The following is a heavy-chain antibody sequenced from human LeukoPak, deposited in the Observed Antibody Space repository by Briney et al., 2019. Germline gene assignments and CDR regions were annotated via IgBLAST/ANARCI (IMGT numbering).Heavy chain of an antibody. J-gene: IGHJ4*02. Sequence: GGSLRLSCAASGFTFSSYWMSWVRQAPGKWLEWVANIKQDGSEKYYVDSVKGRFTISRDNAKNSLYLQMNSLRAEDTAVYYCARGPYGSGMLFDYWGQGTLVTVSS. CDR1: GFTFSSYW. CDR3: ARGPYGSGMLFDY. CDR2: IKQDGSEK. D-gene: IGHD3-10*01. V-gene: IGHV3-7*01.